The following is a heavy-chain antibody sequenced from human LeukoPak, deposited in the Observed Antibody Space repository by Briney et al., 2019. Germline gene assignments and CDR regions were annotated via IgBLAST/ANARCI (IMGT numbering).Heavy chain of an antibody. J-gene: IGHJ4*02. V-gene: IGHV1-2*02. CDR1: GYTFTSYG. Sequence: ASVKVSCKASGYTFTSYGISWVRQAPGQGLEWMGWINPNSGGTNYAQKFQGRVTMTRDTSISTAYMELSRLRSDDTAVYYCARVRRHIVVVTAFWFDYWGQGTLVTVSS. D-gene: IGHD2-21*02. CDR3: ARVRRHIVVVTAFWFDY. CDR2: INPNSGGT.